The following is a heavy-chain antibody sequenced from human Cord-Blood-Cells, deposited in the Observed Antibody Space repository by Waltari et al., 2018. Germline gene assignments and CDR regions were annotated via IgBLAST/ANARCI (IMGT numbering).Heavy chain of an antibody. CDR2: IYYSGST. V-gene: IGHV4-39*01. D-gene: IGHD1-7*01. CDR3: ARHEMELLDY. Sequence: QLQLQESGPGLVKPSETLSLTCTVSGGSISSSSYYWGWIRQPPGKGREWIGSIYYSGSTDYNPSLKSRVTISVDTSKNQFSLKLSSVTAADTALYYCARHEMELLDYWGQGTLVTVSS. J-gene: IGHJ4*02. CDR1: GGSISSSSYY.